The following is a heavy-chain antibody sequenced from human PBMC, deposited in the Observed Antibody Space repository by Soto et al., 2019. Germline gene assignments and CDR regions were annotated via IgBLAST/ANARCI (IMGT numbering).Heavy chain of an antibody. J-gene: IGHJ6*02. CDR2: ISAYGDST. Sequence: GGSLRLSCAASGFRFSDYAMTWVRQAPGKGLEWVSAISAYGDSTYYADSVRGRFTISRDNSKSSLYLQMNNLRAEDTAVYYCAKRHKYMIMRYYHGMDVWGPGTTVTVSS. V-gene: IGHV3-23*01. CDR1: GFRFSDYA. D-gene: IGHD3-16*01. CDR3: AKRHKYMIMRYYHGMDV.